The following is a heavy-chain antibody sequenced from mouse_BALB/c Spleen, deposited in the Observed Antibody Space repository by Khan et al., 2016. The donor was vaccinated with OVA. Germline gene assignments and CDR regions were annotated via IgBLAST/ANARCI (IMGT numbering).Heavy chain of an antibody. CDR3: ARRTTGYTMDY. V-gene: IGHV1-4*01. Sequence: VQLQQSGAELARPGASVRMSCKASGYTFTSNTMHWVKKRPGQGLEWIGYINPRSGYTNFNQNFKDKATLTADKSSSTAYIQLSSLTSEDSAVYYCARRTTGYTMDYWGQGTSVTVSS. CDR1: GYTFTSNT. CDR2: INPRSGYT. D-gene: IGHD2-14*01. J-gene: IGHJ4*01.